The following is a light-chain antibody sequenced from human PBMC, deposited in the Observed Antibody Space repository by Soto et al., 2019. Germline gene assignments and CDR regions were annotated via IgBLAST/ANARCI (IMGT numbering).Light chain of an antibody. J-gene: IGLJ7*01. V-gene: IGLV7-46*01. CDR2: DTN. Sequence: QAVVTQEPSLTVSPGGTVNLTCGSSTGAVTNGHYPFWFQQRPGQAPRTVIYDTNDRQSWTPSRFSGSLLGRKAALTISGAQPEDEAHYYCLLTYTGARVFGGSTQLTVL. CDR3: LLTYTGARV. CDR1: TGAVTNGHY.